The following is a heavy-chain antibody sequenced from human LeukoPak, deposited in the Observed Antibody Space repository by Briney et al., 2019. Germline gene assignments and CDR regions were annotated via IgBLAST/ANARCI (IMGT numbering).Heavy chain of an antibody. D-gene: IGHD2-15*01. V-gene: IGHV3-23*01. CDR1: GFTFSSYA. CDR3: AREVEVAAKLDY. CDR2: ISGSGGST. Sequence: GSRRLSCAASGFTFSSYAMSWVRQAPGKGLEWVSAISGSGGSTYYADSVKGRFTISRDNSKNTLYLQMNSLRAEDTAMYYCAREVEVAAKLDYWGQGTLVTVSS. J-gene: IGHJ4*02.